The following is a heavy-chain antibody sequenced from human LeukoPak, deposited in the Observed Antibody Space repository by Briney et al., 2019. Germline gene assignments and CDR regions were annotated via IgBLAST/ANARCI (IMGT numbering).Heavy chain of an antibody. V-gene: IGHV1-18*01. CDR2: ISAYNGNT. J-gene: IGHJ4*02. CDR3: ARDRVGAISYFDY. D-gene: IGHD1-26*01. CDR1: GYTFTNYG. Sequence: ASVKVSCKASGYTFTNYGISWVRQAPGQGLEWMGWISAYNGNTNYAQKLQGRVTMTRDMSTSTVYMELSSLRSEDTAVYYCARDRVGAISYFDYWGQGTLVTVSS.